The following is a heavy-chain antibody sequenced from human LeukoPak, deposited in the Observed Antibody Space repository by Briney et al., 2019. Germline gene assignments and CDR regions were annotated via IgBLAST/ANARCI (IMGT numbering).Heavy chain of an antibody. CDR3: ARRDGDYYYYGMDV. Sequence: GGSLRLYCAASGFTFSDYYMSWIRQAPGKGLEWVSYISSSGSTIYYADSVKGRFTISRDNAKNSLYLQMNSLRAEDTAVYYCARRDGDYYYYGMDVWGQGTTVTVSS. D-gene: IGHD4-17*01. J-gene: IGHJ6*02. CDR1: GFTFSDYY. CDR2: ISSSGSTI. V-gene: IGHV3-11*01.